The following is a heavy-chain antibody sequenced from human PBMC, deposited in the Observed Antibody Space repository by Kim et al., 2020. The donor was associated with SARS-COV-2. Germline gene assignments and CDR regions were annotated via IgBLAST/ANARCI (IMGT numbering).Heavy chain of an antibody. CDR3: AHISPPQWRVAFDY. D-gene: IGHD6-19*01. CDR2: IYWNEDK. J-gene: IGHJ4*02. Sequence: SGPTLVNPTQTLTLTCTFSGFSLSTNGVGVGWIRQPPGKALEWLALIYWNEDKRYMSSLKSRLTITKDTSKNQVLLTMTNMDPVDTTTYYCAHISPPQWRVAFDYGGQGTLVTVSS. CDR1: GFSLSTNGVG. V-gene: IGHV2-5*01.